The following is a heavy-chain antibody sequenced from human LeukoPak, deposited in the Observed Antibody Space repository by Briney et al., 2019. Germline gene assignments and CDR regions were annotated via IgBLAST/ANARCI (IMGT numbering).Heavy chain of an antibody. J-gene: IGHJ4*02. Sequence: GGSLRLSCAASGFTFSDYYMSWIRQAPGKGLEWVSYISSSGSTIYYADSVKGRFTISRDNSKNTLYLQMNSLRAEDTAVYYCAKEKYYYDSSGYYWAFDYWGQGTLVTVSS. CDR2: ISSSGSTI. CDR3: AKEKYYYDSSGYYWAFDY. V-gene: IGHV3-11*01. CDR1: GFTFSDYY. D-gene: IGHD3-22*01.